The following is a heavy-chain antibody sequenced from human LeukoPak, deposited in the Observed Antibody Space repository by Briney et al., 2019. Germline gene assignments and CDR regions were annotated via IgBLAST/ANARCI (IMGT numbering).Heavy chain of an antibody. CDR3: AKGLTTHDY. D-gene: IGHD4-11*01. V-gene: IGHV3-30*02. Sequence: GGSLRLSCATSGFNFRDYGMHWVRQAPGKGLEWVAFIRYDGNNKYYADSVKGLFTISRDNSKNTLYLQMNSLRADDTAVYYCAKGLTTHDYWGQGTLVTVSS. J-gene: IGHJ4*02. CDR2: IRYDGNNK. CDR1: GFNFRDYG.